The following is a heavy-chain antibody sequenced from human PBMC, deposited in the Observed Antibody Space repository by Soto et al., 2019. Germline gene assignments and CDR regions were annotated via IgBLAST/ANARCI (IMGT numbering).Heavy chain of an antibody. J-gene: IGHJ4*02. CDR1: GFTFSSYA. CDR2: IAGSDYST. D-gene: IGHD3-3*02. Sequence: EVQLLESGGGLVQPGGSLRLSCVASGFTFSSYAMSWVRQAPGKGLEWVSGIAGSDYSTYYADSVRGRFTISRDNSKNTLYLQMNGLRAEDTARYDCARELASIGTHGFDYWGQGTLVTVSS. CDR3: ARELASIGTHGFDY. V-gene: IGHV3-23*01.